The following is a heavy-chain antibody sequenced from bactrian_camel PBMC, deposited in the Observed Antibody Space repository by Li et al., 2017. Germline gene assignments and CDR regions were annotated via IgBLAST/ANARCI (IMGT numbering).Heavy chain of an antibody. CDR1: GFTFSNNW. V-gene: IGHV3S1*01. D-gene: IGHD2*01. J-gene: IGHJ4*01. Sequence: VQLVESGGGLVQPGGSLTLSCAASGFTFSNNWMHWVRQAPGKGLEWVSTIYTGDGRTKSPDSVKGRFTMSRDNAKNMLYLQMNNLKPEDTAMYYCAALRPPCTVYSGADYKGQGTQVTVS. CDR2: IYTGDGRT.